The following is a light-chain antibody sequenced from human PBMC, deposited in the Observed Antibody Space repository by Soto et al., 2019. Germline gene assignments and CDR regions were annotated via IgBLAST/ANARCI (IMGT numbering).Light chain of an antibody. Sequence: ENVLTQSPGTLSLSPGEGATLSCRATQSVTSRYFAWYQQKPGQAPRLLIYGMSSSATDIPDRFSGSGSGTDYTLTISRLEPEDFGVYYCQQYSTLPHTFGQGTKLEVK. J-gene: IGKJ2*01. CDR2: GMS. CDR3: QQYSTLPHT. V-gene: IGKV3-20*01. CDR1: QSVTSRY.